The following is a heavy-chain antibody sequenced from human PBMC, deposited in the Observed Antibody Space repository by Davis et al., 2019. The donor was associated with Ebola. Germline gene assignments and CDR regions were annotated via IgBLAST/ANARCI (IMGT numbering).Heavy chain of an antibody. D-gene: IGHD3-16*01. V-gene: IGHV3-74*01. CDR2: VKSDGSFT. Sequence: GESLKISCAASGFSFSKHFMHWVRQAPGKGLESVSVVKSDGSFTSYADSVKGRFTISRDNAKNTVDLQMNSLRAEDTAVYYCVRGLGDYWGQGTQVTVSS. CDR1: GFSFSKHF. J-gene: IGHJ4*02. CDR3: VRGLGDY.